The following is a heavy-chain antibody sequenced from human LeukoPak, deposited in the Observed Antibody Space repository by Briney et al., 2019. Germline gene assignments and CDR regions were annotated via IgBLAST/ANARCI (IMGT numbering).Heavy chain of an antibody. CDR3: ARSGGAAAGSDY. J-gene: IGHJ4*02. D-gene: IGHD6-13*01. CDR2: IIPIFGTA. Sequence: SVTVSCKASGGTFISYAISWVRQAPGQGLEWMGGIIPIFGTANYAQKFQGRVTMTRDMSTSTVYMELSSLRSEDTAAYYCARSGGAAAGSDYWGQGTLVTVSS. V-gene: IGHV1-69*05. CDR1: GGTFISYA.